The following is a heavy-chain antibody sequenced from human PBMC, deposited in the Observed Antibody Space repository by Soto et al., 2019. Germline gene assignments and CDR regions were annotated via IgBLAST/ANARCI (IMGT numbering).Heavy chain of an antibody. CDR3: ARGKYSSSSVNWFDP. CDR1: GYRFTTFY. J-gene: IGHJ5*02. D-gene: IGHD6-6*01. Sequence: GASVKVSCKASGYRFTTFYIHWVRQAPGQGLEWMGRMNLDTGGTTYAQKFQGWVTMTRDTSISTAYMELSRLRSDDTAVYYCARGKYSSSSVNWFDPWGQGTLVTVSS. V-gene: IGHV1-2*04. CDR2: MNLDTGGT.